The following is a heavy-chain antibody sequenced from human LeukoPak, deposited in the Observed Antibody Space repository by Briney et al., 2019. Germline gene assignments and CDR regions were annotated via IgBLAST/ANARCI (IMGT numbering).Heavy chain of an antibody. Sequence: SETLSLTCTVSGGSISSYYWSWIRQPPGKGLEWIGYIYYSGSTNYNPSLKSRVTISVDTSKNQFSLKLSSATAADTAVYYCARAYDSSGYYPFDYWGQGTLVTVSS. D-gene: IGHD3-22*01. V-gene: IGHV4-59*01. CDR2: IYYSGST. CDR3: ARAYDSSGYYPFDY. CDR1: GGSISSYY. J-gene: IGHJ4*02.